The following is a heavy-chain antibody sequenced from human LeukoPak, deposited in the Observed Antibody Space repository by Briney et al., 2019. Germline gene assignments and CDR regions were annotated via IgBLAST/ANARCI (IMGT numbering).Heavy chain of an antibody. CDR2: ISHDGGNK. D-gene: IGHD3-22*01. CDR3: AKDASHDSSGYRYQILMPDDVFDI. J-gene: IGHJ3*02. CDR1: GFTLSRHP. Sequence: GGSLRLSCAASGFTLSRHPIFWVRQAPGKGLEWVAVISHDGGNKYYTDSVKGRFTVSRDSAKNSLYLQMNSLRAEDTAVYYCAKDASHDSSGYRYQILMPDDVFDIWGQGTMVTVSS. V-gene: IGHV3-30*04.